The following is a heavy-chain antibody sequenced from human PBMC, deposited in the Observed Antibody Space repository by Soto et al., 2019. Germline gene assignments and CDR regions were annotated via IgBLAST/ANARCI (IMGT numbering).Heavy chain of an antibody. J-gene: IGHJ3*02. CDR2: INHSGST. CDR3: ARDKDGYSAFDI. V-gene: IGHV4-34*01. Sequence: SETLSLTCAVYGGSFSGYYWSWIRQPPGKGLEWIGEINHSGSTNYNPSLKSRVTMSVDTSKNQFSLKLSSVTAADTAVYYCARDKDGYSAFDIWGQGTMVTVSS. D-gene: IGHD5-18*01. CDR1: GGSFSGYY.